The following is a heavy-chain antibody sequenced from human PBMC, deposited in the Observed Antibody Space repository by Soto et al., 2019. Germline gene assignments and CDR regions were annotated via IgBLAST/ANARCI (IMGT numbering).Heavy chain of an antibody. CDR1: GYTFTSYA. CDR2: INAGNGNT. D-gene: IGHD6-6*01. CDR3: AGGSSYETSAFDI. Sequence: QVQLVQSGAEVKKPGASVKVSCKASGYTFTSYAMHWVRQAPGQRLEWMGWINAGNGNTKYSQKFQGRVTITRDTSASTAYMELSSLRYEDTAVYYCAGGSSYETSAFDIWGQGTMVTVSS. V-gene: IGHV1-3*01. J-gene: IGHJ3*02.